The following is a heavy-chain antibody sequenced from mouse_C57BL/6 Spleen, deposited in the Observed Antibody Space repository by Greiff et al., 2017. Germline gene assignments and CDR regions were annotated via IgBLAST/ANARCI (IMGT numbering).Heavy chain of an antibody. CDR1: GYTFTSYW. CDR2: IDPSDSYT. J-gene: IGHJ1*03. V-gene: IGHV1-69*01. D-gene: IGHD1-1*01. Sequence: VQLQQPGAELVMPGASVKLSCKASGYTFTSYWMHWVKQRPGQGLEWIGEIDPSDSYTNYNQKFKGKSTLTVDKSSSTAYMQLSSLTSEDSAVYYCARSGYGSSYWYFDVGGTGTTVTVSS. CDR3: ARSGYGSSYWYFDV.